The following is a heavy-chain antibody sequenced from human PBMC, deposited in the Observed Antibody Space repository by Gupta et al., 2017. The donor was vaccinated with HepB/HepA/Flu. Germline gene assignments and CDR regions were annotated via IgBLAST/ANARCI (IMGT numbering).Heavy chain of an antibody. J-gene: IGHJ4*02. CDR3: ATARPGTTYDD. CDR2: FSSGGDI. D-gene: IGHD1-1*01. V-gene: IGHV3-23*01. Sequence: EVQLLESGGDLVQPGGSLRLSFAASGFTFSKSAMIWVRQAPGKGLQWVSGFSSGGDIDYADSVKGRFTISRDNSKNMLYFKMNSLRVEDTAVYYCATARPGTTYDDGGQGTLVTVSS. CDR1: GFTFSKSA.